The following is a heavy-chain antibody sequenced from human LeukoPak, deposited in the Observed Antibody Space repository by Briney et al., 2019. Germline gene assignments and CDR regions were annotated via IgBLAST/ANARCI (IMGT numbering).Heavy chain of an antibody. CDR1: GGSISSGGYY. CDR3: ARVVGSGSYYRFDY. Sequence: TSETLSLTCTVSGGSISSGGYYWSWIRQHPRKGLEWIGYIYYSGSTYYNPSLKSRVTISIDTFKNQFSLKLSSVTAADTAVYYCARVVGSGSYYRFDYWGQGTLVTVSS. J-gene: IGHJ4*02. V-gene: IGHV4-31*03. D-gene: IGHD3-10*01. CDR2: IYYSGST.